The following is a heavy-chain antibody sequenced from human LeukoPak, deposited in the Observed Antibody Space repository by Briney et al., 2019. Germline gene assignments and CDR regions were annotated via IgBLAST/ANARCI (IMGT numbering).Heavy chain of an antibody. D-gene: IGHD3-10*01. CDR2: IYYSGST. CDR3: ARHANPRNYGSGSYRLFDY. Sequence: SSETLSLTCTASGGSISSYYWSWIRQPPGKGLEWIGYIYYSGSTNYNPSLKSRVTISVDTSKNQFSLKLSSVTAADTAVYYCARHANPRNYGSGSYRLFDYWGQGTLVTVSS. J-gene: IGHJ4*02. V-gene: IGHV4-59*08. CDR1: GGSISSYY.